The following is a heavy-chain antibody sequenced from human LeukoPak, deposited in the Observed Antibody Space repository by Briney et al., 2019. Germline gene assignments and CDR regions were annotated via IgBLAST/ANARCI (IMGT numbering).Heavy chain of an antibody. CDR3: ARDPPSRGTRYFDY. CDR1: GFTFSGHW. Sequence: GGSLRLSCAVSGFTFSGHWMFWVRQAPGKGLEWVSSTNSDGSITGYTDSVKGRFTVSRDNAKNSLYLQMDSLRVEDTAVYYCARDPPSRGTRYFDYWGQGILVTVSS. D-gene: IGHD3-16*01. V-gene: IGHV3-74*01. CDR2: TNSDGSIT. J-gene: IGHJ4*02.